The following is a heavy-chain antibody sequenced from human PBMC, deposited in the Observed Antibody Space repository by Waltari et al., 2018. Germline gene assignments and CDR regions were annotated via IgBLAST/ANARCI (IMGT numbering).Heavy chain of an antibody. Sequence: QPQLQESGPGLVKPSETLSLTCTGSGGSISSSSYYWGWTRRPPGKGLEWIGSIYYSGSTYYNPSLKSRVTISVDTSKNQFSLKLSSVTAADTAVYYCARQALEQLVKDYYGMDVWGQGTTVTVSS. CDR1: GGSISSSSYY. D-gene: IGHD6-13*01. CDR3: ARQALEQLVKDYYGMDV. J-gene: IGHJ6*02. CDR2: IYYSGST. V-gene: IGHV4-39*01.